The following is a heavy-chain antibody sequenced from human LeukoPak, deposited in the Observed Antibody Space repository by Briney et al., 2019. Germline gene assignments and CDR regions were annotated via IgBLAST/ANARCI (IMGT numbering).Heavy chain of an antibody. D-gene: IGHD2-8*01. J-gene: IGHJ4*02. CDR1: RFIFDVYG. Sequence: GGSLRLSCAASRFIFDVYGMTWVRPSQGKGLEWVSGINWDGYSTGTADSVRGRYTLSRDTPKSTLYLQMNSLRSEDRPLYNCVIDLRTDNAFDSWGQGTLVTVSS. CDR2: INWDGYST. V-gene: IGHV3-20*01. CDR3: VIDLRTDNAFDS.